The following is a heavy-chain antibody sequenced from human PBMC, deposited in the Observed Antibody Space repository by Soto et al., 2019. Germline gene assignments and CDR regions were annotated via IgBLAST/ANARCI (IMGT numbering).Heavy chain of an antibody. J-gene: IGHJ5*02. CDR3: ARGRGTIFGVVIKGNWFDP. D-gene: IGHD3-3*01. V-gene: IGHV4-34*01. CDR1: GGSFSGYY. CDR2: INHSGST. Sequence: SETLSLTCAVYGGSFSGYYWSWIRQPPGKGLERIGEINHSGSTNYNPSLKSRVTISVDTSKNQFSLKLSSVTAADTAVYYCARGRGTIFGVVIKGNWFDPWGQGTLVTVSS.